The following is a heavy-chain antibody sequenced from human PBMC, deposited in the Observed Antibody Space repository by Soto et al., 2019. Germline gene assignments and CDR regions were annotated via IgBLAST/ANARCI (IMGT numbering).Heavy chain of an antibody. V-gene: IGHV4-4*08. CDR3: ARRGVVELGTLRYFDWPLDY. D-gene: IGHD3-9*01. CDR1: GGSSINCF. J-gene: IGHJ4*02. CDR2: IYTSGST. Sequence: LETLPHTCAVSGGSSINCFWSWIRQPTGKGLEWVGCIYTSGSTYYNPSLKSRVTISVDTSKNQFSLKLSSVTAADTAVYYCARRGVVELGTLRYFDWPLDYWGQGTLVTVSS.